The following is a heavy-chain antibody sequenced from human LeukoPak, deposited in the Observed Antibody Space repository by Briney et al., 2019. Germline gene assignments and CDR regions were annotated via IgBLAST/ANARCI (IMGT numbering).Heavy chain of an antibody. CDR2: IIPIFGTA. Sequence: GASVKVSCKASGYTFTGYYIHWVRQAPGQGLEWMGGIIPIFGTANYAQKFQGRVTITADESTSTAYMELSSLRSEDTAVYYCARVSTGLVTAIPDYWGQGTLVTVSS. CDR3: ARVSTGLVTAIPDY. CDR1: GYTFTGYY. V-gene: IGHV1-69*13. D-gene: IGHD2-21*02. J-gene: IGHJ4*02.